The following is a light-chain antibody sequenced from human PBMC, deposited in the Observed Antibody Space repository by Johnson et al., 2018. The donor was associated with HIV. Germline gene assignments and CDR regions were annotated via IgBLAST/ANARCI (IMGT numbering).Light chain of an antibody. CDR1: SSNIGNNY. J-gene: IGLJ1*01. CDR3: GSWVRSLRVSF. Sequence: QSVLTQPPSVSAAPGQKVTISCSGSSSNIGNNYVSWYQQLPGTAPKLLIYDNNKRPSGIPDRFSGSESGSSATLGITGLQTGDEADYYCGSWVRSLRVSFFGTGTKVTVL. V-gene: IGLV1-51*01. CDR2: DNN.